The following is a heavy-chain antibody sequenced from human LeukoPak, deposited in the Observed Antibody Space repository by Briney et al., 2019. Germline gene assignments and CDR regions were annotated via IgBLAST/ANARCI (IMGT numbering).Heavy chain of an antibody. V-gene: IGHV1-18*01. D-gene: IGHD3-10*01. CDR2: ISAYNGNT. CDR3: ARVIGSPPYYYYYYMDV. CDR1: GYTFTSYG. J-gene: IGHJ6*03. Sequence: ASLKASCKASGYTFTSYGISWVRQAPGQGLEWMGWISAYNGNTNYAHKLQGRVTMTTDTSTSTAYMELRSLRSDDTAVYYCARVIGSPPYYYYYYMDVWGKGTTVTVSS.